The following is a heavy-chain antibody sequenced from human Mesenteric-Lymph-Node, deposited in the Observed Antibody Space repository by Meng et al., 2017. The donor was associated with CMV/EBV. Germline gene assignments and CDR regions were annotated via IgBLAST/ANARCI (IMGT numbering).Heavy chain of an antibody. CDR1: GFTFSSYW. CDR2: INSDGSST. V-gene: IGHV3-74*01. J-gene: IGHJ6*02. CDR3: TRGTGYNYYGVDV. D-gene: IGHD1-1*01. Sequence: GESLKISCAASGFTFSSYWMHWVRQAPGKGLVWVSRINSDGSSTTYADSVKGRFTISRDNAKNTLYLQMTSLRAEDMAVYYCTRGTGYNYYGVDVWGQGTTVTVSS.